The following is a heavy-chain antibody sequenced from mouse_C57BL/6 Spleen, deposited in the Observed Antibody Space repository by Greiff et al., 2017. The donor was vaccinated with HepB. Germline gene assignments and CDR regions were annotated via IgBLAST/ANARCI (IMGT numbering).Heavy chain of an antibody. CDR3: TRVRLDY. Sequence: VHLVESGAELVRPGASVTLSCKASGYTFTDYEMHWVKQTPVHGLEWIGAIDPETGGTAYNQKFKGKAILTADKSSSTAYMELRSLTSEDSAVYYCTRVRLDYWGQGTTLTVSS. J-gene: IGHJ2*01. CDR2: IDPETGGT. CDR1: GYTFTDYE. V-gene: IGHV1-15*01.